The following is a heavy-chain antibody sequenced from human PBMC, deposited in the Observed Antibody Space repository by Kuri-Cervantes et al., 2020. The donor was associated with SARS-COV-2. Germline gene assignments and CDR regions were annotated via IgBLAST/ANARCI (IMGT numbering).Heavy chain of an antibody. CDR3: ARHTAMTTLYGWFDP. J-gene: IGHJ5*02. CDR2: IGAYNGNT. CDR1: GYTFTSYG. D-gene: IGHD4-11*01. V-gene: IGHV1-18*04. Sequence: ASVKVSCKASGYTFTSYGISWVRQAPGQGLEWMGWIGAYNGNTNYAQKLQGRVTMTTDTSTSTAYMELRSLRSDDTDVYYCARHTAMTTLYGWFDPWGQGTLVTVSS.